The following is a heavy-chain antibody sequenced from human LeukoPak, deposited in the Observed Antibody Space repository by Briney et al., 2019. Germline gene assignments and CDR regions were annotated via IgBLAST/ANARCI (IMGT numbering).Heavy chain of an antibody. CDR2: ISPDGTNK. V-gene: IGHV3-30-3*01. J-gene: IGHJ4*02. Sequence: GGSLSLSCAASGFTFSNFVMHWVRQAPGKGLEWVASISPDGTNKYYADSVKGRFTVSRDNSRNTLYLQVNSLRADDTAVFYCGREGGNYVYYYWGQGTLVTVSS. CDR1: GFTFSNFV. D-gene: IGHD4-11*01. CDR3: GREGGNYVYYY.